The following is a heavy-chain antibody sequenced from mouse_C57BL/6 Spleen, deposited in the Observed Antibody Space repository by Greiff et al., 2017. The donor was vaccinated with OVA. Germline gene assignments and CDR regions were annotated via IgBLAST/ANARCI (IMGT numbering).Heavy chain of an antibody. CDR1: GYSFTSYY. V-gene: IGHV1-66*01. CDR2: IYPGSGNT. J-gene: IGHJ4*01. CDR3: ARTGTWAMDY. D-gene: IGHD4-1*01. Sequence: QVQLQQSGPELVKPGASVKISCKASGYSFTSYYIHWVKQRPGQGLEWIGWIYPGSGNTKYNEKFKGKATLTADTSSSTAYMQLSSLTSEDSAVYYCARTGTWAMDYWGQGTSVTVSS.